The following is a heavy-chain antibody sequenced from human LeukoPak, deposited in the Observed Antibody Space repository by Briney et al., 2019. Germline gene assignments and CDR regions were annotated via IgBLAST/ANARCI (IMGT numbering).Heavy chain of an antibody. CDR3: ARGEITMVRGVPSLGY. Sequence: SETLSLTCTVSGGSISSYYWSWIRQPPGKGLEWIGYINDSGSTNYKPSLKSRVTISVDTSKNQFSLKLRSVTAADTAVYYCARGEITMVRGVPSLGYWGQGTLVTVSS. D-gene: IGHD3-10*01. J-gene: IGHJ4*02. V-gene: IGHV4-59*01. CDR2: INDSGST. CDR1: GGSISSYY.